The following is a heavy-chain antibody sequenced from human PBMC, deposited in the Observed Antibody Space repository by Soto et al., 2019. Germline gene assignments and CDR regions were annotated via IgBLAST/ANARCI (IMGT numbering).Heavy chain of an antibody. CDR3: ARAHAPTLPFDY. CDR2: IYYSGST. J-gene: IGHJ4*01. V-gene: IGHV4-39*07. Sequence: PSATWSLTCPVSGGSISSSSYYWGWIRQPPGKGLEWIGSIYYSGSTYYNPSLKSRVTISVDTSKNQFSLSLDSVTAADTAVYFCARAHAPTLPFDYWSQGTLVTVSS. CDR1: GGSISSSSYY. D-gene: IGHD2-15*01.